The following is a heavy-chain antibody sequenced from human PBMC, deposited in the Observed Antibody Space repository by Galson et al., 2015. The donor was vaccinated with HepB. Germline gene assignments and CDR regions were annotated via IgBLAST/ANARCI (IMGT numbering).Heavy chain of an antibody. CDR3: ARDPNEHDSSWHYFTS. D-gene: IGHD6-13*01. J-gene: IGHJ4*02. CDR1: GFAFRTYE. Sequence: SLRLSCEAYGFAFRTYELHWVGQAPGKALEWVALVSYDGRNKYLSDPVEGRFTISRDNSKNTLYLQMNSLRVEDTALYYCARDPNEHDSSWHYFTSWGQGTLVTVSS. CDR2: VSYDGRNK. V-gene: IGHV3-30-3*01.